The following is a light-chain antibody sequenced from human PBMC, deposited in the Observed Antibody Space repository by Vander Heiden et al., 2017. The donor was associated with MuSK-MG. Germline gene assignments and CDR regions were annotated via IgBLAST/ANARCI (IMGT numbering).Light chain of an antibody. Sequence: QSALTQPRSVSGSPGQSVTISCTGTSSDVGGYNYVSWYQQHPGKAPKLMIYDVGRRPSGVPDRFSGSKSGNTASLTSSGLQAEDEADYYCCSYASSSVVFGGGTKLTVL. CDR1: SSDVGGYNY. CDR3: CSYASSSVV. CDR2: DVG. J-gene: IGLJ2*01. V-gene: IGLV2-11*01.